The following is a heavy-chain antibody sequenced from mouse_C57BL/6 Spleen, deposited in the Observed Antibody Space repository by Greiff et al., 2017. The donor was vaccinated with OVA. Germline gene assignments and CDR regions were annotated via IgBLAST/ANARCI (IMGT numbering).Heavy chain of an antibody. Sequence: EVQRVESGGRLVQPGGSLKLSCAASGFTFSDYYMYWVRQTPEKRLEWVAYISNGGGSTYYPDTVKGRFTISRDNAKNTLYLQMSRLKSEDTAMYYCARRGSNLGYFDYWGQGTTLTVSS. CDR3: ARRGSNLGYFDY. J-gene: IGHJ2*01. V-gene: IGHV5-12*01. CDR1: GFTFSDYY. D-gene: IGHD2-5*01. CDR2: ISNGGGST.